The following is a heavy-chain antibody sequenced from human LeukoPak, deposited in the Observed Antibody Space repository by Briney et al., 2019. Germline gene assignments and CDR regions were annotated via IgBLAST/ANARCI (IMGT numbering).Heavy chain of an antibody. J-gene: IGHJ4*02. V-gene: IGHV4-59*12. Sequence: PSETLSLTCTVSSGSINSYYWNWIRQPPGKGLEWIGRIYSSGSTNYSPSLKSRVTISVDTSKNQFSLKMRSVTAADTAVYYCARGRIAAATTYYFDYWGQGTLVTVSS. CDR2: IYSSGST. D-gene: IGHD6-13*01. CDR3: ARGRIAAATTYYFDY. CDR1: SGSINSYY.